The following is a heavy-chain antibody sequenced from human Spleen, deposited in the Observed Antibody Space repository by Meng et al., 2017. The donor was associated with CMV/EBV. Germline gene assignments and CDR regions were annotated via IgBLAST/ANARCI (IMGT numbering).Heavy chain of an antibody. J-gene: IGHJ4*02. D-gene: IGHD5-24*01. V-gene: IGHV2-5*02. Sequence: QITLKESCPTVVKPPQTLTLTCTFSGFSLSTSGVGVGWIRQPPGKALEWLALIYWDDDNRYSPSPKSRLTITKDTSRNQVVLTMTNMDPVDTATYYCAQKRDAYNRWGQGTLVTVSS. CDR1: GFSLSTSGVG. CDR2: IYWDDDN. CDR3: AQKRDAYNR.